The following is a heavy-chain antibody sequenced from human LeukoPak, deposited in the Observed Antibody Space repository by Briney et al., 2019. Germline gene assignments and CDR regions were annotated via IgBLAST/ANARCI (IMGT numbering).Heavy chain of an antibody. J-gene: IGHJ3*02. CDR2: TSVDGSDK. V-gene: IGHV3-30*18. CDR3: AKGRGAFDI. CDR1: GFTFSNYG. Sequence: GGSLRLSCAASGFTFSNYGMHWVRQVPGKGLEWVAGTSVDGSDKYYADSVKGRFTISRDNSKNTLYLQMNSLRAEDTAVYYCAKGRGAFDIWGQGTMVTVSS. D-gene: IGHD3-10*01.